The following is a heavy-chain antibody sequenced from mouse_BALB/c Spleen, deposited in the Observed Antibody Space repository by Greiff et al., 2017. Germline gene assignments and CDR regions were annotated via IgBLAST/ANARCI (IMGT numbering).Heavy chain of an antibody. J-gene: IGHJ4*01. V-gene: IGHV5-6-5*01. CDR1: GFTFSSYS. CDR3: ARGVNAMDY. Sequence: EVQLVESGGGLVKPGGSLKLSCAASGFTFSSYSMSWVRQTPEKRLEWVASISSGGSNYYPDSVKGRFTIYRDNARNILYLQMSSLRSEDTAMYYCARGVNAMDYWGQGTSVTVSS. CDR2: ISSGGSN. D-gene: IGHD2-13*01.